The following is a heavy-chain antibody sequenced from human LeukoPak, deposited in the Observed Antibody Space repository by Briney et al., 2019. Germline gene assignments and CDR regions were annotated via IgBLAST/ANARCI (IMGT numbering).Heavy chain of an antibody. CDR3: ARDRNDYYDSSGYDY. V-gene: IGHV3-74*01. Sequence: GGSLRLSCAASGFTFSSYWMHGVRQAPGKGLVWVSRINSDGSSTSYADSVKGRFAISRDNAKNTLYLQMNSLRAEDTAVYYCARDRNDYYDSSGYDYWGQGTLVTVSS. J-gene: IGHJ4*02. CDR1: GFTFSSYW. CDR2: INSDGSST. D-gene: IGHD3-22*01.